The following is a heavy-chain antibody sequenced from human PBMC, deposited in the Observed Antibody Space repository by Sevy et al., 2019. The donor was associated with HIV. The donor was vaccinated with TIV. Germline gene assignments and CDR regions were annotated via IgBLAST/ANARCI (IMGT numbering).Heavy chain of an antibody. J-gene: IGHJ6*02. D-gene: IGHD2-2*01. CDR2: ISSSSSYI. CDR1: GFTFSSYS. CDR3: ARDRGCSSTSCHYYYGMDV. V-gene: IGHV3-21*01. Sequence: GGSLRLSCAASGFTFSSYSMNWVRQAPGKGLEWVSSISSSSSYIYYADSVKGRFTISRDNAKNSLYLQMNSRRAEDTAVYYCARDRGCSSTSCHYYYGMDVWGQGTTVTVSS.